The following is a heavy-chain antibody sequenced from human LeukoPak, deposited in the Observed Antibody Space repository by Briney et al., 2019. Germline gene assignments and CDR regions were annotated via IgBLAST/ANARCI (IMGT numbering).Heavy chain of an antibody. CDR2: ISGSGGST. J-gene: IGHJ4*02. CDR3: AKAFEYSSSSGIDY. Sequence: GESLRLSCAASGFTFSSYAMSWVRQAPGKGLEWVSAISGSGGSTYYADSVKGRFTISRDNSKNTLYLQMNSLRAEDTAVYYCAKAFEYSSSSGIDYWGQGTLVTVSS. D-gene: IGHD6-6*01. CDR1: GFTFSSYA. V-gene: IGHV3-23*01.